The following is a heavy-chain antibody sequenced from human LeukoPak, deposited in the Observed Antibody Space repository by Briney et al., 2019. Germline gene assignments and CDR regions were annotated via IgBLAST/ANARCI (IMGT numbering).Heavy chain of an antibody. V-gene: IGHV3-74*01. CDR2: INSDGSTT. CDR3: ARAGHVITMIVVLDAFDI. Sequence: TGGSLRLSCAASGFTFSSYWMHWVRQAPGKGLVWVSRINSDGSTTSYADSVKGRFTISRDNAKSSLYLQMNTLRAEDTAVYYCARAGHVITMIVVLDAFDIWGQGTMVTVSS. J-gene: IGHJ3*02. D-gene: IGHD3-22*01. CDR1: GFTFSSYW.